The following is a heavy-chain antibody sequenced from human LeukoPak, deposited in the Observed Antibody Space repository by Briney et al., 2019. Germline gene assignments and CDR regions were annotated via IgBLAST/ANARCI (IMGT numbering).Heavy chain of an antibody. D-gene: IGHD2-15*01. CDR2: ISSSSSYI. V-gene: IGHV3-21*04. J-gene: IGHJ4*02. Sequence: GGSLRLSCAASRFTFSSYSMNWVRQAPGKGLEWVSSISSSSSYIYYADSVKGRFTISRDNAKNSLYLQMNSLRAEDTALYYCAKAHCSGGSCYPYFDYWGQGTLVTVSS. CDR1: RFTFSSYS. CDR3: AKAHCSGGSCYPYFDY.